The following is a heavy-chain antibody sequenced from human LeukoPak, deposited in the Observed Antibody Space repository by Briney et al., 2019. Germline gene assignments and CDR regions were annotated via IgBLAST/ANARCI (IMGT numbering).Heavy chain of an antibody. Sequence: GGSLRLSCAASGFTFSSYAMHWVRQAPGNGLEWVAVISYDGSNKYYADSVKGRFTISRDNSKNTLYLKMNSLRAEDTAVYYCARDQGSGYDYYYYYMDVWGKGTTVTVSS. CDR2: ISYDGSNK. CDR3: ARDQGSGYDYYYYYMDV. CDR1: GFTFSSYA. V-gene: IGHV3-30*01. D-gene: IGHD5-12*01. J-gene: IGHJ6*03.